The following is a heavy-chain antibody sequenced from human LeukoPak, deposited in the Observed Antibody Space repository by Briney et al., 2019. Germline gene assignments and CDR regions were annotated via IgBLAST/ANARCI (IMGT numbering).Heavy chain of an antibody. V-gene: IGHV4-39*02. D-gene: IGHD6-13*01. CDR3: AREVAAAAGTVDY. Sequence: SETLSLTCTVSGGSISSSSYYWGWIRQPPGKGLEWIGSIYYSGSTYYNPSLKSRVTISVDTSKNQFSLKLSSVTAADTAVYYCAREVAAAAGTVDYWGQGTLVTVSS. J-gene: IGHJ4*02. CDR2: IYYSGST. CDR1: GGSISSSSYY.